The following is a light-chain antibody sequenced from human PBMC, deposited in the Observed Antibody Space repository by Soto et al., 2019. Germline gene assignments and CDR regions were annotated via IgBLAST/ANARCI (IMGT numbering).Light chain of an antibody. V-gene: IGKV1-8*01. J-gene: IGKJ1*01. CDR1: QGISSY. Sequence: AIRMTQSPSSLSASTGDRVTITCRASQGISSYLAWYQQKPGKAPKLLIYAASTLQGGVTSRFSGSGSGTDFTLTISCLQSEDFATYYCQQYYSYPRTFGQGTKVEIK. CDR3: QQYYSYPRT. CDR2: AAS.